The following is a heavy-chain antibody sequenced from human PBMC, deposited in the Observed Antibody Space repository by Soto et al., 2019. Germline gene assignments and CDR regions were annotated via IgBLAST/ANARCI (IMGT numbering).Heavy chain of an antibody. CDR1: GGSISSGGHY. CDR3: ARDQAYDYTSPGDYYYYGMDV. CDR2: IYYSGST. Sequence: QVQLQESGPGLVKPSQTLSLTCTVSGGSISSGGHYWNWIRQHPGKGLEWIGYIYYSGSTYYNPSLNSRVTISVDTSKTQFSMKLSSVTAADTAVYYCARDQAYDYTSPGDYYYYGMDVWGQGTTVTVSS. V-gene: IGHV4-31*03. D-gene: IGHD4-4*01. J-gene: IGHJ6*02.